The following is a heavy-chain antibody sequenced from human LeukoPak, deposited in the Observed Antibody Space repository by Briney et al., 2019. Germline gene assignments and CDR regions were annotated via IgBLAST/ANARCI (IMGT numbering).Heavy chain of an antibody. CDR2: IKQDGSEK. V-gene: IGHV3-7*04. CDR1: GFTFSSYW. D-gene: IGHD3-3*01. J-gene: IGHJ4*02. CDR3: ARGGVLGFLEILYYFDY. Sequence: PGGSLRLSCAASGFTFSSYWMSWVRQAPGKGLEWVANIKQDGSEKYYVDSVKGRFTISRDNAKNSLYLQMNSLRAEDTAVYYCARGGVLGFLEILYYFDYGAREP.